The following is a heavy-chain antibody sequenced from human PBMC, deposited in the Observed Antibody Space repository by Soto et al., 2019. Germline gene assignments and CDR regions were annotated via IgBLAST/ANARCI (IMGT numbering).Heavy chain of an antibody. CDR2: ISYDGSNK. J-gene: IGHJ6*02. CDR1: GFTFSSYA. CDR3: ASFARGIAVAGTDAMDV. Sequence: GGSPRLSCAASGFTFSSYAMQWVRQAPGKGLEWVAVISYDGSNKYYADSVKGRFTISRDNSKNTLYLQMNSLRAEDTAVYYCASFARGIAVAGTDAMDVWGQGTTVTVSS. D-gene: IGHD6-19*01. V-gene: IGHV3-30-3*01.